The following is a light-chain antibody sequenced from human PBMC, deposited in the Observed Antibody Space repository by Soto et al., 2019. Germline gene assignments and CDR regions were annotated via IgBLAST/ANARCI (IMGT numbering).Light chain of an antibody. CDR2: WAS. CDR1: QSVFYRSTKTNY. CDR3: QQLFDSPIT. J-gene: IGKJ5*01. Sequence: DIVMTQSPDSLTVSLGERATISCKSSQSVFYRSTKTNYLGWYQQKPGQRPRLLIYWASTREIGVPDRFSGSGSRTDFTLTISSLQAEDAAIYYCQQLFDSPITFGQGTRLEIK. V-gene: IGKV4-1*01.